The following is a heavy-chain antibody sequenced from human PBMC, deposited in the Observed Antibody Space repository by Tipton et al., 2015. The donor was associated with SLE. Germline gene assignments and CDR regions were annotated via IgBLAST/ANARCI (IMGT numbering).Heavy chain of an antibody. J-gene: IGHJ4*02. CDR3: AGHALEQQLAPFDY. Sequence: TLSLTCAVSGYSISNGYYWGWIRQPPGKGLEWIGSIYHSGNTYYNPSLKSRVTISVDTSKNQFSLNLRSLTAADTAVYYCAGHALEQQLAPFDYWGQGTLVTVSS. CDR1: GYSISNGYY. V-gene: IGHV4-38-2*01. D-gene: IGHD6-13*01. CDR2: IYHSGNT.